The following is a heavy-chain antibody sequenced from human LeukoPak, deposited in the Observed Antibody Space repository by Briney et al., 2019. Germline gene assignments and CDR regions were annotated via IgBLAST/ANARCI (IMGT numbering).Heavy chain of an antibody. V-gene: IGHV4-39*01. CDR3: ARPLTDY. Sequence: SETLSLTCTVSGGSISSSSYYWGWIRQPPGKGLEWIGSIYYSGSTYYNPSLKSRVTISVDTSKNQSSLKLSSVTAADTAVYYCARPLTDYWGQGTLVTVSS. J-gene: IGHJ4*02. CDR1: GGSISSSSYY. CDR2: IYYSGST.